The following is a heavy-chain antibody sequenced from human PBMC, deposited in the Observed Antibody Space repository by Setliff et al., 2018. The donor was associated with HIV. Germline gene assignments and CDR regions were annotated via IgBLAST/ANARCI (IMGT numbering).Heavy chain of an antibody. D-gene: IGHD3-10*01. V-gene: IGHV4-34*01. CDR2: INEGGNT. CDR3: ARRPISPYTLTTGMLDP. Sequence: SETLSLTCGVYGGSFSGYYWTWIRQPPGKGLQWIGEINEGGNTNYDPSLKSRVTMSVDTSKNQIALRLISLTAADTAVYYCARRPISPYTLTTGMLDPWGQGTLVTVSS. J-gene: IGHJ5*02. CDR1: GGSFSGYY.